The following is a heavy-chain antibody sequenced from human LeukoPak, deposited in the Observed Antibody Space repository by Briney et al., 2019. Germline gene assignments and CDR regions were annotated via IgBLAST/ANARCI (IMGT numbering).Heavy chain of an antibody. Sequence: PGGSLRFSCAASGFTFDDYAMHWVRQAPGKGLEWVSGISWNSGSIGYADSVKGRFTISRDNAKNSLYLQMNSLRAEDTASYYCAKVSLSSSLGFDYWGQGTLVTVSS. J-gene: IGHJ4*02. CDR1: GFTFDDYA. CDR2: ISWNSGSI. CDR3: AKVSLSSSLGFDY. D-gene: IGHD6-13*01. V-gene: IGHV3-9*01.